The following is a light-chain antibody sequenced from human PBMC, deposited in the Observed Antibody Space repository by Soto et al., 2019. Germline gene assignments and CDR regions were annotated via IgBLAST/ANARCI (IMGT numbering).Light chain of an antibody. CDR2: KAS. J-gene: IGKJ4*01. CDR3: QQYNSYSLT. V-gene: IGKV1-5*03. Sequence: DIQMTQSPSTLSASVGDRVTITCRASQSITCWLAWYQQKPGKAPKLLIYKASSLESGVPSRFSGSGSGTEFTLTISSLQPDDFAIYYCQQYNSYSLTFGGGTKVEIK. CDR1: QSITCW.